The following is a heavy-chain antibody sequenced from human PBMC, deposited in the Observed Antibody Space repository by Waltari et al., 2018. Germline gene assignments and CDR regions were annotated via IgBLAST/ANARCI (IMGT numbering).Heavy chain of an antibody. J-gene: IGHJ4*02. CDR3: AKDLGRGQWELLSLDY. V-gene: IGHV3-23*01. D-gene: IGHD1-26*01. CDR2: FSGRCGST. CDR1: GFTCSSYA. Sequence: EVQLLESGGGLVQPGGSLRLSCAASGFTCSSYAIRWVRPATGKGLEWVAAFSGRCGSTYYADYVKGRFTISRDNSKNTLYLQMNSLRAEDTAVYYCAKDLGRGQWELLSLDYWGQGTLVTVSS.